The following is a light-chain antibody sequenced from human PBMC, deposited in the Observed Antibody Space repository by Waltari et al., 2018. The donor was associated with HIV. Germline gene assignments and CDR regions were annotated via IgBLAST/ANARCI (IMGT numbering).Light chain of an antibody. V-gene: IGKV4-1*01. CDR1: QNILYISNNKSY. Sequence: DIVMTQSPDSLAVSLGERATINCKSSQNILYISNNKSYLAWYQQKPGQPPNLLIYWASTRESGVPDRFSGSGSGTDFNLTISSLQTEDVAVYYCQQYYATPYTFGQGTKLEI. CDR3: QQYYATPYT. CDR2: WAS. J-gene: IGKJ2*01.